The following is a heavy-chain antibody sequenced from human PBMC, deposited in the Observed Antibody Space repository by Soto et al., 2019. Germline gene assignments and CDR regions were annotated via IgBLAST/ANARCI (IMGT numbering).Heavy chain of an antibody. Sequence: GGSLRLSCAASGFTFSSYGMHWVRQAPGKGLEWVAVISYDGSNKYYADSVKGRFTISRDNSKNTLYLQMNSLRAEDTAVYYCAKDQPGYFDYWGQGTLVTVSS. CDR3: AKDQPGYFDY. V-gene: IGHV3-30*18. CDR2: ISYDGSNK. CDR1: GFTFSSYG. J-gene: IGHJ4*02.